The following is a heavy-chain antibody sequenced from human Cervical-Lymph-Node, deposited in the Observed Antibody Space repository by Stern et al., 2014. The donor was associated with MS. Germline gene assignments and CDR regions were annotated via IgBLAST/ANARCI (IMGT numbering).Heavy chain of an antibody. Sequence: EQLEESGAEGKKPGSSVTVSCKASGGTFNNFAISWVRQVPGQGYEWMAGIMPTFDSTNFAHKFRHRVSISADKSSNTVYMELSSLTSDYTAMYFCVSGLRCYDYWYFDLWCRGTLITVSS. CDR1: GGTFNNFA. CDR3: VSGLRCYDYWYFDL. CDR2: IMPTFDST. V-gene: IGHV1-69*06. D-gene: IGHD2-2*01. J-gene: IGHJ2*01.